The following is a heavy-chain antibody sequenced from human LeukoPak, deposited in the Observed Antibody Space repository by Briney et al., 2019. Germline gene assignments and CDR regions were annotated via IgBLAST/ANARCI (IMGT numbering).Heavy chain of an antibody. CDR2: IYTSGST. D-gene: IGHD6-19*01. J-gene: IGHJ4*02. Sequence: SETLSLTCTVSGGSISSYYWSWIRQPAGKGLEWIGRIYTSGSTNYNPSLKSRVTMSVDTSKNQFSLKLSSVTAADTAAYYCARGLGAIAVAGWSYYFDYWGQGTLVTVSS. CDR1: GGSISSYY. CDR3: ARGLGAIAVAGWSYYFDY. V-gene: IGHV4-4*07.